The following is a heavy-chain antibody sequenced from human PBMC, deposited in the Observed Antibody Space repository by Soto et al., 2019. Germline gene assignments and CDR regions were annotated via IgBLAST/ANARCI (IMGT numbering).Heavy chain of an antibody. V-gene: IGHV3-23*01. CDR3: AKDAGSVCSGGSCYFQALDS. D-gene: IGHD2-15*01. CDR1: GFTFSNYA. J-gene: IGHJ4*02. Sequence: PGGSLRLSCAASGFTFSNYAMSWVRQAPGKGLERVSGISVSGGSTYYADSVKGRFTISRDNSKNTLYVQMNSLRVDDTAVYYCAKDAGSVCSGGSCYFQALDSWGQGTLVTVSS. CDR2: ISVSGGST.